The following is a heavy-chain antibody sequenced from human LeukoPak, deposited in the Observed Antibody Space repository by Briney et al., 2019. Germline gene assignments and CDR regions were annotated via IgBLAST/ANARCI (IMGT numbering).Heavy chain of an antibody. CDR3: ANSPTYCSSTSCYINY. CDR2: ISDDGSNK. D-gene: IGHD2-2*02. CDR1: GFTFSSHW. V-gene: IGHV3-30*18. Sequence: GGSLRLSCAASGFTFSSHWMHWVRQAPGKGLEWVAVISDDGSNKYYVDSVKGRFTISRDNSKNTLYLQMNSLRAEDTAVYYCANSPTYCSSTSCYINYWGQGTLVTVSS. J-gene: IGHJ4*02.